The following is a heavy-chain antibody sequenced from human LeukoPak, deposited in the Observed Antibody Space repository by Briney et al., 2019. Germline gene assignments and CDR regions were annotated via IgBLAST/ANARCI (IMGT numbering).Heavy chain of an antibody. CDR3: ARQKGITGTSYWYYGMDV. V-gene: IGHV1-46*01. D-gene: IGHD1-20*01. J-gene: IGHJ6*02. CDR2: INPSGGDT. Sequence: ASVKVSCKASGYTFTSYYMHWVRQAPGQGLEWMGIINPSGGDTSYAQKFQGRLTMTRDTSISTAYMELSRLRSDDTAVYYCARQKGITGTSYWYYGMDVWGQGTTVTVSS. CDR1: GYTFTSYY.